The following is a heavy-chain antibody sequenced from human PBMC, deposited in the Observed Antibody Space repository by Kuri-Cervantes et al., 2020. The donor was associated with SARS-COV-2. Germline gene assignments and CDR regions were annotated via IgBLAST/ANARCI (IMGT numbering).Heavy chain of an antibody. V-gene: IGHV4-59*08. CDR3: ARHGRGTYYDFWSGYPVGDFYYYYYMDV. J-gene: IGHJ6*03. CDR2: IYYSGST. CDR1: GGSISSYY. Sequence: GSLRLSCTVSGGSISSYYWSWIRQPPGKGLEWIGYIYYSGSTNYNPSLKSRVTISVDTSKNQFSLKLSSVTAADTAVYYCARHGRGTYYDFWSGYPVGDFYYYYYMDVWGEGTTVTVSS. D-gene: IGHD3-3*01.